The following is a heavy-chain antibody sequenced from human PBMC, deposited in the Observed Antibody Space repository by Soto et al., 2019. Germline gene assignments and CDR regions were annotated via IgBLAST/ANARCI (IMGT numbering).Heavy chain of an antibody. Sequence: QVHLVQSGAEVKKPGSSVKVSCKTSGGSFNNYAVSWVRQAPGQGLEWMGGIIPNFDTPNYAQKFQDRVTSIADEYTSTVYMELRSLRSNDTAVYYCAVAMVREILIFESSGMHVWGQGTTVIVSS. D-gene: IGHD3-10*01. CDR3: AVAMVREILIFESSGMHV. J-gene: IGHJ6*02. V-gene: IGHV1-69*01. CDR1: GGSFNNYA. CDR2: IIPNFDTP.